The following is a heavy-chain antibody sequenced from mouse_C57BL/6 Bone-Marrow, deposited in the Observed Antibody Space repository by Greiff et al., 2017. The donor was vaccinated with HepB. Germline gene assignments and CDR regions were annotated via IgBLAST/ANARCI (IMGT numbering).Heavy chain of an antibody. V-gene: IGHV5-9-1*02. D-gene: IGHD1-1*01. Sequence: EVHLVESGEGLVKPGGSLKLSCAASGFTFSSYAMSWVRQTPEKRLEWVAYISSGGDYIYYADTVKGRFTISRDNARNTLYLQMSSLKSEDTAMYYCTRGYYYGSSPFDYWGQGTTLTVSS. J-gene: IGHJ2*01. CDR3: TRGYYYGSSPFDY. CDR2: ISSGGDYI. CDR1: GFTFSSYA.